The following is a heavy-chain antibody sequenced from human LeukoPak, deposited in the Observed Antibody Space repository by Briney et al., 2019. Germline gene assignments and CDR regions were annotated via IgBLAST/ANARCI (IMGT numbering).Heavy chain of an antibody. CDR1: GGSISSYY. J-gene: IGHJ4*02. Sequence: SETLSLTCTVSGGSISSYYWSWIRQPAGKGLEWIGRIYTSGSTNYSPSLKSRVTMSVDTSKNQFSLKLSSVTAADTAVYYCARDPDYGESYYFDYWGQGTLVTVSS. D-gene: IGHD4-17*01. CDR3: ARDPDYGESYYFDY. V-gene: IGHV4-4*07. CDR2: IYTSGST.